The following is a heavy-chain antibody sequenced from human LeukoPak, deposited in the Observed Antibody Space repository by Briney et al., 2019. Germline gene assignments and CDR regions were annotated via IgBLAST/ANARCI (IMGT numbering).Heavy chain of an antibody. Sequence: SETLSLTCAVYGGSFSGYYWSWIRQPPGKGLEWIGGINHSGSTNYNPSLKSRVTISVDTSKNQFSLKLSSVTAADTAVYYCARGLTVAEEDLWGRGTLVTVSS. CDR3: ARGLTVAEEDL. V-gene: IGHV4-34*01. CDR2: INHSGST. J-gene: IGHJ2*01. CDR1: GGSFSGYY. D-gene: IGHD6-19*01.